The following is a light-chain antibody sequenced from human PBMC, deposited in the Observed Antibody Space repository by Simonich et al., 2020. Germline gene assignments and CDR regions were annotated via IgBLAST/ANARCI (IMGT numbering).Light chain of an antibody. CDR3: SSYTSSSTWV. Sequence: QSALTQPASVSGSPGQSITISCTGTSSDVGGYNYVSRYQQHPGKAPKLMIYDVSMRPSGVSNRFSGSKSGNTASLTISGLQAEDEADYYCSSYTSSSTWVFGGGTKLTVL. CDR1: SSDVGGYNY. J-gene: IGLJ3*02. CDR2: DVS. V-gene: IGLV2-14*01.